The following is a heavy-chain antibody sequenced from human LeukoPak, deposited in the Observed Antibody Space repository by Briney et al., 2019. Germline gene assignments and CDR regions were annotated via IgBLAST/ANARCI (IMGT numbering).Heavy chain of an antibody. V-gene: IGHV4-59*01. CDR1: GGSISSYY. CDR3: ARWGSSWYQFGFDP. CDR2: IYYSGST. J-gene: IGHJ5*02. Sequence: PSETLSLTCTVSGGSISSYYWSWIRQPPGKGLEWIGYIYYSGSTNYNPSLKSRVTISVDTSKNQFSLKLSSVTAADTAVYYCARWGSSWYQFGFDPWGQGTLVTVSS. D-gene: IGHD6-13*01.